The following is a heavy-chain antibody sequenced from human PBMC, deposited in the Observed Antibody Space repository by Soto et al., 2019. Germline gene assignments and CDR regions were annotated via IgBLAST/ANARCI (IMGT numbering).Heavy chain of an antibody. V-gene: IGHV3-11*05. Sequence: QVQLVESGGGLVRPGGSLRLSCAASGFTFSDYYMTWFRQAPGKGLEWVSYITGSSDYTNYADSVKGRFTISRDNVKNSLYLQMNSLRDYDTAVYFCASECYYGMDVWGQGNTVTVSS. CDR1: GFTFSDYY. CDR2: ITGSSDYT. J-gene: IGHJ6*02. CDR3: ASECYYGMDV.